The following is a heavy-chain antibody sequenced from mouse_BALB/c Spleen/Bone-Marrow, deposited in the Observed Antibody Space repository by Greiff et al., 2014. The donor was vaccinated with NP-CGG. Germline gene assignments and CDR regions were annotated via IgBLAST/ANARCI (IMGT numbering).Heavy chain of an antibody. D-gene: IGHD3-2*02. J-gene: IGHJ2*01. Sequence: VQLQESGAELMKPGASVKISCKATGYTFSNYWIEWVKQRPGHGLEWIGEILPGSGSSQYNEKFKGKATFTADTSSNTAYMQLSSLTSEDSAVYYCARGIRSYFDYWGQGTTLTVSS. CDR3: ARGIRSYFDY. CDR2: ILPGSGSS. V-gene: IGHV1-9*01. CDR1: GYTFSNYW.